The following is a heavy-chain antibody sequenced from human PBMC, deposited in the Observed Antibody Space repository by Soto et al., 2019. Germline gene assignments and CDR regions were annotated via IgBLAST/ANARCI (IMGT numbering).Heavy chain of an antibody. CDR3: AKGFYPIAVAGILDY. D-gene: IGHD6-19*01. CDR2: ISWDGGST. CDR1: GFTFDDYT. J-gene: IGHJ4*02. V-gene: IGHV3-43*01. Sequence: EVQLVESGGVVVQPGGSLRLSCAASGFTFDDYTMHWVRQAPGKGLEWVSLISWDGGSTYYADSVKGRFTISRDNSKNSLYLQMNSLRTEDTALYYCAKGFYPIAVAGILDYWGQGTLVTVSS.